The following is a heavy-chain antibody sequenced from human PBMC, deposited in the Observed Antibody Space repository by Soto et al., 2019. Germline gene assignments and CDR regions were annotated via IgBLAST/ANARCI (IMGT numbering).Heavy chain of an antibody. Sequence: GGSLRLSCAASGFTFSSYGMHWVRQAPGKGLEWVAVIWYDGSNKYYADSVKGRFTISRDNSKNTLYLQMNSLRAEDTAVYYCAREPPTDNYCFFDIWGQGTMVTVSS. CDR1: GFTFSSYG. J-gene: IGHJ3*02. CDR3: AREPPTDNYCFFDI. D-gene: IGHD3-9*01. CDR2: IWYDGSNK. V-gene: IGHV3-33*01.